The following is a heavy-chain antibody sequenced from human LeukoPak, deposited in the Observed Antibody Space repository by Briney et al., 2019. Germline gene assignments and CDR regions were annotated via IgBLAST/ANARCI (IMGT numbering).Heavy chain of an antibody. J-gene: IGHJ3*02. CDR1: GFSLSNARMG. D-gene: IGHD1-26*01. V-gene: IGHV2-26*01. CDR3: ARIWWEPGSLAFDI. CDR2: IFSNDEK. Sequence: SGPVLVKPTETLTLTCTVSGFSLSNARMGVSWIRQPPGKALEWLAHIFSNDEKSYSTSLKSRLTISKDASKSQVVLTMTNMDPVDTATYYCARIWWEPGSLAFDIWGQGTMVTVSS.